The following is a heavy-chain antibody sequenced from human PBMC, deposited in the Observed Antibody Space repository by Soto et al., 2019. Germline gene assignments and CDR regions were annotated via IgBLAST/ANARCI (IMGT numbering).Heavy chain of an antibody. CDR2: ISGSGGST. CDR3: AKGGAQLLHYNWFDP. Sequence: VQLLESGGGLVQPGGSLRLSFAASGFTFSSHAMSWVRQAPGKGLEWVSAISGSGGSTYYADSVKGRFTISRDNSKNTLYLQMNSLRAEDTAVYYCAKGGAQLLHYNWFDPWGQGTLVTVSS. CDR1: GFTFSSHA. D-gene: IGHD2-2*01. V-gene: IGHV3-23*01. J-gene: IGHJ5*02.